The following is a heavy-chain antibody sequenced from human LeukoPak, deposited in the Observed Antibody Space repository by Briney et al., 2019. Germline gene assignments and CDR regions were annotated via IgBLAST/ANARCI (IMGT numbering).Heavy chain of an antibody. CDR3: ARDGSSHYLAS. CDR1: GGSISGSH. V-gene: IGHV4-59*01. J-gene: IGHJ4*02. CDR2: IYDIGTT. Sequence: SETLSLTCTVSGGSISGSHWSWLRQPPGKGLEWIGFIYDIGTTNYNPSLSNRLTISLGPSGNQFSLKLSSVTAADTATYCARDGSSHYLASWGQGTLVTVSS. D-gene: IGHD1-14*01.